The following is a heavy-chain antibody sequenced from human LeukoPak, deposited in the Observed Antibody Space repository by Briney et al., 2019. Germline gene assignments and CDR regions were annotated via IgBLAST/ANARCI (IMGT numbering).Heavy chain of an antibody. CDR3: AKRTMVRGVYYFDY. V-gene: IGHV3-23*01. CDR2: ISDSGGST. Sequence: PGGSLRLSCVGSGFTFRTYAMIWVRQAPGKGLQWVSAISDSGGSTYYADSAKGRFTISRDNSKNTLYLQMNSLRAEDTAVYYCAKRTMVRGVYYFDYWGQGTLVTVSS. CDR1: GFTFRTYA. D-gene: IGHD3-10*01. J-gene: IGHJ4*02.